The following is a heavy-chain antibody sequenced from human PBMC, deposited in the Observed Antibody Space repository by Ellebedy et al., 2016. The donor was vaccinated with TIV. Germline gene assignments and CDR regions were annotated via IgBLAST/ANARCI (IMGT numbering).Heavy chain of an antibody. CDR2: IYPGDSDT. CDR3: ASAGDYVGGFDY. V-gene: IGHV5-51*01. Sequence: GESLKISCKGSGYSFATYWIAWVRQMSGKGLEWMGIIYPGDSDTRYSPSFQGQVTISVDKSISTAYLQWSSLKASDTAMYYCASAGDYVGGFDYWGQGTLVTVSS. D-gene: IGHD4-17*01. J-gene: IGHJ4*02. CDR1: GYSFATYW.